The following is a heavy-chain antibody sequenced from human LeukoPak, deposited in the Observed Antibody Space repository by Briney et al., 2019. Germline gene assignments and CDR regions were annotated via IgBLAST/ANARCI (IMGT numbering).Heavy chain of an antibody. V-gene: IGHV4-4*07. Sequence: SETLSLTCTVSGDSISSYFWTWIRQPAGKGLEGFGRVYSSGTTTYNPSLKSRVALSVDTSKNQFSLKLTSVTAADTAVYYCARGPGAATREAFDIWGQGTMVTVSS. CDR1: GDSISSYF. D-gene: IGHD1-26*01. CDR2: VYSSGTT. J-gene: IGHJ3*02. CDR3: ARGPGAATREAFDI.